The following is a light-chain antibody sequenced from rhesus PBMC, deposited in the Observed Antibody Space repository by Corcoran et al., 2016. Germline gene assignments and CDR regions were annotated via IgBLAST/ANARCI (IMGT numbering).Light chain of an antibody. V-gene: IGKV1-43*01. CDR1: QGISTY. CDR2: AAS. CDR3: LQYNTNPYS. Sequence: DIQMTQSPSSLSASAGDRVTITCRASQGISTYLNWYQQQPGKAPKRLIYAASSLESGVPSRFSGSGSGTEFTLTISSLQPEDFATYYCLQYNTNPYSFGQGTKVEIK. J-gene: IGKJ2*01.